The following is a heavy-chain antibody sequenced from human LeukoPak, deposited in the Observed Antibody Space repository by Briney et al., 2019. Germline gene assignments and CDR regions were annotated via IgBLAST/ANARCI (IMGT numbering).Heavy chain of an antibody. V-gene: IGHV1-18*01. CDR3: ARLWFGELKAFDI. CDR2: ISAYNGNT. CDR1: GYTFTSYG. J-gene: IGHJ3*02. Sequence: GESLKISCKASGYTFTSYGISWVRQAPGQGLEWMGWISAYNGNTNYAQKLQGRVTMTTDTSTSTAYMELRSLRSDDTAVYYCARLWFGELKAFDIWGQGTMVTVSS. D-gene: IGHD3-10*01.